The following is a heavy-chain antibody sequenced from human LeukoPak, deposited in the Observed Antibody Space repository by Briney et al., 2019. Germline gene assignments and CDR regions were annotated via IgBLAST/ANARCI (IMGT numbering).Heavy chain of an antibody. CDR1: GGSISSYY. D-gene: IGHD2-15*01. CDR2: VYYTGST. V-gene: IGHV4-59*01. CDR3: ARYLSGGLDY. Sequence: SETLSLTCTVSGGSISSYYWTWIRQAPGKGLEWIGNVYYTGSTSYNPSLKSRVTISVDASKNHFSLRLTSVTAADTAVYYCARYLSGGLDYWGQGTLVTVSS. J-gene: IGHJ4*02.